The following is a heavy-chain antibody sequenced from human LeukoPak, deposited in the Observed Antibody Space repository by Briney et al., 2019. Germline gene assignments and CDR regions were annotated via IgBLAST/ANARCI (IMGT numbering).Heavy chain of an antibody. Sequence: PSETLSLTCTVSGGSISSYYWSWIRQPPGKGLEWIGYIYYSGSTNYNPSLKSRVTISVDTSKSQFSLKLSSVTAADTAVYYCARSGTYYDFWSGYLSFDYWGQGTLVTVSS. J-gene: IGHJ4*02. CDR3: ARSGTYYDFWSGYLSFDY. CDR1: GGSISSYY. D-gene: IGHD3-3*01. CDR2: IYYSGST. V-gene: IGHV4-59*01.